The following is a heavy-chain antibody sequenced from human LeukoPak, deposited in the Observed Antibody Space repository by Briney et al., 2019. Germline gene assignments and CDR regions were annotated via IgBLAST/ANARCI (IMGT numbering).Heavy chain of an antibody. D-gene: IGHD5-12*01. J-gene: IGHJ4*02. CDR3: ARIISGYDSDDDY. Sequence: SETLSLTCTVSGGSISSSSYYWGWIRQPPGKGLEWIGSIYYSGSTYYNPSLKSRVTISVDTSKNQFSLKLNSVTAADTAVYYCARIISGYDSDDDYWGQGTLVTVSS. V-gene: IGHV4-39*07. CDR1: GGSISSSSYY. CDR2: IYYSGST.